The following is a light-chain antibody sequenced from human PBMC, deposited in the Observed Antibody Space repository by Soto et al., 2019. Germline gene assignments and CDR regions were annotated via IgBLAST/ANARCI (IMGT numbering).Light chain of an antibody. CDR1: QSISTK. CDR3: QQYSSWVWT. Sequence: EIVMTQFPATLSKSPGESATFSCRASQSISTKLAWYQQRPGQAPRLLMYGASTGATGIPGRFSGSGSGTEFTLTISSLQSEDFAVYYCQQYSSWVWTFGQGTKGEIK. V-gene: IGKV3-15*01. J-gene: IGKJ1*01. CDR2: GAS.